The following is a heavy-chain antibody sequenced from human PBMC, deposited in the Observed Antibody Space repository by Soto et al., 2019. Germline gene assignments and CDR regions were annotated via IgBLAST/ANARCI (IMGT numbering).Heavy chain of an antibody. Sequence: GGSLRLSCAASGFTFSDYAMHWVRQAPGKGLEWVAIISFDGSNEHYADSVQGRFSISRDNSENTLYLQMNSLRADDTAVYYCAIPAASVIFFADMDVWGQGTTVTVFS. J-gene: IGHJ6*02. D-gene: IGHD2-2*01. V-gene: IGHV3-30-3*01. CDR2: ISFDGSNE. CDR3: AIPAASVIFFADMDV. CDR1: GFTFSDYA.